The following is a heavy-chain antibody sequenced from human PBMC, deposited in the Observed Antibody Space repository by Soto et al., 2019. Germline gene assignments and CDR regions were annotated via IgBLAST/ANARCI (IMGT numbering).Heavy chain of an antibody. D-gene: IGHD3-22*01. J-gene: IGHJ4*02. CDR3: AKLNYYDSTGFFRHFDN. CDR2: VGPNGAST. V-gene: IGHV3-23*01. CDR1: GFTFGIYG. Sequence: GWLRRSGVASGFTFGIYGMSWVRQTPGKGLEWVSSVGPNGASTRYAESVKGRFTISRDNLDNTLYLQMNSLRGEDTARYSCAKLNYYDSTGFFRHFDNWGQGTPVTVSS.